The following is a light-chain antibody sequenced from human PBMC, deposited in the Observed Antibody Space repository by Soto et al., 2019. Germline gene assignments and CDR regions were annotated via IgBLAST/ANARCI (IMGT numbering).Light chain of an antibody. CDR3: QTYDSWPL. CDR1: QSVRSN. Sequence: EIEMTQSAATLYVSPGERATLSCRSSQSVRSNLAWHQQKPGQAPRLLIYAASTRATGIPARFSGSGSGTEFTLTISGLQSEDFPVYYCQTYDSWPLFGQGTRLEIK. V-gene: IGKV3-15*01. J-gene: IGKJ5*01. CDR2: AAS.